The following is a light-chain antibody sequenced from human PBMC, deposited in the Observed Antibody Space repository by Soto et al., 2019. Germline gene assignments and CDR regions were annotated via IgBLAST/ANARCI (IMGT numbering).Light chain of an antibody. CDR3: QRRSNLHLLT. V-gene: IGKV3-11*01. CDR1: QSVSSY. J-gene: IGKJ3*01. CDR2: DAS. Sequence: EIVLTQSPATLSLSPGERATLSCRASQSVSSYLAWYQQKPGQAPRLLIYDASNKATGIPARFSGSGSGTDLTLTISSLETEDFAIEYCQRRSNLHLLTFDTGTKVDIK.